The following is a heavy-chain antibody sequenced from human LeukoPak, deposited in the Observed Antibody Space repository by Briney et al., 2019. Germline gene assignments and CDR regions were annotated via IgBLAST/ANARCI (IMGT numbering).Heavy chain of an antibody. Sequence: QPGGSLRLSCAASGFTLSTYGMNWVRQTPGKGLEWVSVISGSGGTTAYADSVKGRFTISRDNSENTLYLQMNSLRAEDTAVYYCAREPYYYGPVYWGQGTLVTVSS. CDR1: GFTLSTYG. CDR3: AREPYYYGPVY. D-gene: IGHD3-10*01. V-gene: IGHV3-23*01. J-gene: IGHJ4*02. CDR2: ISGSGGTT.